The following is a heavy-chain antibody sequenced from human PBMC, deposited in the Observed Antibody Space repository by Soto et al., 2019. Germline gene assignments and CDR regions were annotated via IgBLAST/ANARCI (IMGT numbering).Heavy chain of an antibody. J-gene: IGHJ5*02. D-gene: IGHD3-10*01. CDR3: ARVHSSGIFYFVDP. V-gene: IGHV1-69*13. CDR1: GGTFDSYV. CDR2: IMPIFGTP. Sequence: SVKVSCKASGGTFDSYVISWLRQAPGQGLEWMGGIMPIFGTPNYAQKFRGRVTISADESTSTAYLKLSSLTSDDTAVYYCARVHSSGIFYFVDPWGQGTLVTVSS.